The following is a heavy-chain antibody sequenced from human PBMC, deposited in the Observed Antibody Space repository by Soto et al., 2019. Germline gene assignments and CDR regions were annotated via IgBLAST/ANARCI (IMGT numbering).Heavy chain of an antibody. Sequence: SGPTLVNPTQTLTLTCTFSGFSLSTSGVGVGWIRQPPGKALEWLALIYWNDDKRYSPSLKSRLTITKDTSKNQVVLTMTNMDPVDTATYYCAHSRGLLWFGESPPASFDYWGQGTLVTVSS. CDR2: IYWNDDK. CDR1: GFSLSTSGVG. V-gene: IGHV2-5*01. J-gene: IGHJ4*02. D-gene: IGHD3-10*01. CDR3: AHSRGLLWFGESPPASFDY.